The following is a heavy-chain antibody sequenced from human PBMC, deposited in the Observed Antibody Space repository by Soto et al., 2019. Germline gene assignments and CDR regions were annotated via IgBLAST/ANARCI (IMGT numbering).Heavy chain of an antibody. Sequence: SETLSLTCAVYGGSLSGYYWSWIRQPPGKGLEWIGEINHSGSTNYNPSLKSRVTISVDTSKNQFSLKLSSVTAADTAVYYCARLYGSRGPFDYWGQGTLVT. J-gene: IGHJ4*02. CDR2: INHSGST. CDR3: ARLYGSRGPFDY. CDR1: GGSLSGYY. D-gene: IGHD6-13*01. V-gene: IGHV4-34*01.